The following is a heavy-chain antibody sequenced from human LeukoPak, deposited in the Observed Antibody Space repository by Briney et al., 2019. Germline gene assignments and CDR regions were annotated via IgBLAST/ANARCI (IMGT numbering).Heavy chain of an antibody. J-gene: IGHJ1*01. D-gene: IGHD2-2*01. Sequence: ASVKVSCKDSGNIFNTYGFSWVRQAPGQGLEWIGWINVRKGNTNYAQKFQGRVTMTTDTSTSTAYMELRSLRSDDTAVYYCASNSYCSSTSCLFQHWGQGTLVTVSS. CDR1: GNIFNTYG. V-gene: IGHV1-18*01. CDR2: INVRKGNT. CDR3: ASNSYCSSTSCLFQH.